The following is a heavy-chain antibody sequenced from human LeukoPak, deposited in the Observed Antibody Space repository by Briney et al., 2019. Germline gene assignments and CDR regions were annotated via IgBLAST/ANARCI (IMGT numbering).Heavy chain of an antibody. J-gene: IGHJ6*04. CDR1: GGSISSGGYS. V-gene: IGHV4-30-2*01. CDR2: IYHSGST. D-gene: IGHD4-17*01. CDR3: ARAHDYGTVDYYYYGMDV. Sequence: SETLSLTCVVSGGSISSGGYSWSWIRQPPGKGLEWIGYIYHSGSTYYNPSLKSRVTISVDRSKNQFSLKLSSVTAADTAVYYCARAHDYGTVDYYYYGMDVWGKGTTVTVSS.